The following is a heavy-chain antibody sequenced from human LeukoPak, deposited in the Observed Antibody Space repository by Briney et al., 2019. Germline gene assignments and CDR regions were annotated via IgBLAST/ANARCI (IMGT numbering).Heavy chain of an antibody. J-gene: IGHJ4*02. Sequence: GGSLRLSCAASGLTFSSYSMNWVRQAPGKGLEWVSSISSSSSYTYYADSVKGRFTISRDNAKNSLYLQMNSLRAEDTAVYYCARVLDYYYDSSGLMDYWGQGTLVTVSS. CDR3: ARVLDYYYDSSGLMDY. V-gene: IGHV3-21*01. CDR1: GLTFSSYS. CDR2: ISSSSSYT. D-gene: IGHD3-22*01.